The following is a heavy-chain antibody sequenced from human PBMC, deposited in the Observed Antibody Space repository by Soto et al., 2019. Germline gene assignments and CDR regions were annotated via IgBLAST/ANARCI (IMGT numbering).Heavy chain of an antibody. CDR1: GCSIRRSSDY. J-gene: IGHJ6*02. D-gene: IGHD3-9*01. CDR2: MYNSVTT. CDR3: AKYFDWSDGMDV. V-gene: IGHV4-39*01. Sequence: SETLSLTCTVSGCSIRRSSDYWAWIRQPPGKGLEWIGSMYNSVTTYYNPSLKSRVTISADTSKNQFSLKLNSVTAADTAVYYCAKYFDWSDGMDVWGQGTTVT.